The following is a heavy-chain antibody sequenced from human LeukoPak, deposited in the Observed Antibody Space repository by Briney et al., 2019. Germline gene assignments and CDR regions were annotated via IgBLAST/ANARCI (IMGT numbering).Heavy chain of an antibody. V-gene: IGHV4-59*11. CDR1: GGSISSHY. CDR2: IYYSGTT. Sequence: SETLSLTCTVSGGSISSHYWSWIRQPPGKGLEWIGYIYYSGTTNYNPSLKSRVTISVDTSKNQFSLKLSSVTAADTAVYYCARTYYYDSSGYYLKYYFDYWGQGTLVTLSS. D-gene: IGHD3-22*01. CDR3: ARTYYYDSSGYYLKYYFDY. J-gene: IGHJ4*02.